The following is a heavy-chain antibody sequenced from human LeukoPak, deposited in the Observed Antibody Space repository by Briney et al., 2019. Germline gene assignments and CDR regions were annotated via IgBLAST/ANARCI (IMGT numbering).Heavy chain of an antibody. D-gene: IGHD1-26*01. Sequence: GGSLRLSCAASGFTFSSYGMHWVRQAPGKGLEWVAFIRYDGSNKYYADSVKGRFTISRDNSKNTLYLQMNSLRAEDTAVYYCAKLVPPKNLYEWELLRYFDYWGQGTLVTVSS. CDR1: GFTFSSYG. J-gene: IGHJ4*02. CDR3: AKLVPPKNLYEWELLRYFDY. V-gene: IGHV3-30*02. CDR2: IRYDGSNK.